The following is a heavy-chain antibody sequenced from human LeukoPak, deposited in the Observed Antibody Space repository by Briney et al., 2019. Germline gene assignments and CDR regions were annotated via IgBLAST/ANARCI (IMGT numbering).Heavy chain of an antibody. CDR2: IGAYNGNT. J-gene: IGHJ4*02. D-gene: IGHD4/OR15-4a*01. Sequence: ASVKVSCKASGYTFTSYGISWVRQAPGQGLEWMGWIGAYNGNTNYAQKFQGRVTTTTDTSTSTAYMELRSLRSDDTAVYYCARDHEPMKYYGTSDYWGQGTLVTVSS. V-gene: IGHV1-18*01. CDR3: ARDHEPMKYYGTSDY. CDR1: GYTFTSYG.